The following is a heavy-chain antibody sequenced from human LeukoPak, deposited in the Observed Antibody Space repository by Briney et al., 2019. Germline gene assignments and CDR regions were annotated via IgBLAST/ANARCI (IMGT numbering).Heavy chain of an antibody. CDR2: ISAYNGNT. D-gene: IGHD1-26*01. V-gene: IGHV1-18*01. CDR3: ARDLSGSYYPYFDY. Sequence: GASVKVSCKASGYTFTSYGISWVRQAPGQGLEWMGWISAYNGNTNYAQKLQGRVTMTTATSTAYMELRSLRSDDTAVYYCARDLSGSYYPYFDYWGQRTLVTVSS. J-gene: IGHJ4*02. CDR1: GYTFTSYG.